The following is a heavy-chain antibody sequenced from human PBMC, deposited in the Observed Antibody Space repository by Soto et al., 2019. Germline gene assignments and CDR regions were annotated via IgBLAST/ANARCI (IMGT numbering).Heavy chain of an antibody. CDR3: AREGAYYYDSSGPQKNYYYYGLAV. Sequence: ASVKVSCKASGYTFTGYYMHWVRQAPGQGLEWMGWINPNSGGTNYAQKFQGWATMTRDTSISTAYMELSRLRSDDTAVYYCAREGAYYYDSSGPQKNYYYYGLAVWGQGTTVTVSS. J-gene: IGHJ6*02. CDR2: INPNSGGT. D-gene: IGHD3-22*01. V-gene: IGHV1-2*04. CDR1: GYTFTGYY.